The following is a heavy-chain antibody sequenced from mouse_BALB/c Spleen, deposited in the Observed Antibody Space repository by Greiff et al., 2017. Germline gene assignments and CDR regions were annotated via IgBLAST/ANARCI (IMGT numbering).Heavy chain of an antibody. D-gene: IGHD3-1*01. J-gene: IGHJ1*01. V-gene: IGHV3-2*02. CDR1: GYSITSDYA. Sequence: EVKLMESGPGLVKPSQSLSLTCTVTGYSITSDYAWNWIRQFPGNKLEWMGYISYSGSTSYNPSLKSRISITRDTSKNQFFLQLNSVTTEDTATYYCARVGLRDWYFDVWGAGTTVTVSS. CDR3: ARVGLRDWYFDV. CDR2: ISYSGST.